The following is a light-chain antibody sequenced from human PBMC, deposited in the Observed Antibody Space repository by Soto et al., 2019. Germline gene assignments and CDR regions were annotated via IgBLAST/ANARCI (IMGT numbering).Light chain of an antibody. CDR2: KDT. J-gene: IGLJ2*01. V-gene: IGLV3-25*02. CDR3: QSSDSSGTYVV. CDR1: ALPKQY. Sequence: SYELTQPPSVSVSPGQTARVTCSGDALPKQYVYWYQQKPGQAPGVVIYKDTERPSGIPERFSRSSSGTTVTLTISGVQAEDEADYYCQSSDSSGTYVVFGGGTQLTVL.